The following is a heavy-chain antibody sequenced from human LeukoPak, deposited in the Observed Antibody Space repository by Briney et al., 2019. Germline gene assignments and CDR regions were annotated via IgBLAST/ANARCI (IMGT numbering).Heavy chain of an antibody. D-gene: IGHD6-19*01. J-gene: IGHJ4*02. V-gene: IGHV3-23*01. CDR3: AKNRPQARGWFFDY. Sequence: GGSLRLSCAASGFTFSSYAMSWVRQAPGKGLKCVSAISGSGGSTYYADSVKGRFTISRDNSKNTLYLQMNSLRAEDTAVYYCAKNRPQARGWFFDYWGQGTLVTVSS. CDR2: ISGSGGST. CDR1: GFTFSSYA.